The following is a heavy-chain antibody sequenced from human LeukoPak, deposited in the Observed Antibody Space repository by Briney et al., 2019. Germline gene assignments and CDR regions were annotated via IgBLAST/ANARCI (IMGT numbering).Heavy chain of an antibody. J-gene: IGHJ3*02. CDR1: GYTFSSYD. CDR2: MIPNSGNT. V-gene: IGHV1-8*01. D-gene: IGHD2-2*01. CDR3: AIPAGTDAFDI. Sequence: GASVKVSCKASGYTFSSYDIKWVRQAPGQGLEWIGWMIPNSGNTGYAQKFQGRVTMTRNISISTAYMELSSLRSEDTAVYYCAIPAGTDAFDIWGQGTVVTVSS.